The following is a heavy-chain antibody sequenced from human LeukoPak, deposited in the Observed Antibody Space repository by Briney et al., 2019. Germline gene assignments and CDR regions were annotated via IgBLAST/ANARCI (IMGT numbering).Heavy chain of an antibody. Sequence: ETLSLTCTVSGGSISSSSYYWGWIRQPPGKGLEWIGSIYYSGSTYYNPSLKSRVTISVDTSKNQFSLKLSSVTAADTAVYYCARGYCSGGSCYLFDYWGQGTLVTVSS. CDR3: ARGYCSGGSCYLFDY. V-gene: IGHV4-39*07. D-gene: IGHD2-15*01. J-gene: IGHJ4*02. CDR1: GGSISSSSYY. CDR2: IYYSGST.